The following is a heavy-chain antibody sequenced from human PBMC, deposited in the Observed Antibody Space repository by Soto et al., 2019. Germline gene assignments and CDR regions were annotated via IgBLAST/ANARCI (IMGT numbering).Heavy chain of an antibody. D-gene: IGHD6-13*01. CDR2: IGTAGDT. CDR1: GFTFSSYD. V-gene: IGHV3-13*01. J-gene: IGHJ5*02. CDR3: ARDLRSGRSSSWLAGFDP. Sequence: GGSLRLSCAASGFTFSSYDMHWVRQATGKGLEWVSAIGTAGDTYYPGSVKGRFTISRENAKNSLYLQMNSLRAEDTAVYYCARDLRSGRSSSWLAGFDPWGQGTLVTVSS.